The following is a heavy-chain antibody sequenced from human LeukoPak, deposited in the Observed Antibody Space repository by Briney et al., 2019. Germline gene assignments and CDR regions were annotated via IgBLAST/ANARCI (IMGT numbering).Heavy chain of an antibody. V-gene: IGHV1-2*06. Sequence: GASVKVSCKASGYTFTGYYMHWVRQAPGQGREWMGRIKPNSGGTNYAKKFQGRVTITRDTSIRTANMELSGLRSDDTAVYYCARQQVRGVIITNPEDFDYWGQGTLVTVSS. CDR3: ARQQVRGVIITNPEDFDY. J-gene: IGHJ4*02. CDR1: GYTFTGYY. D-gene: IGHD3-10*01. CDR2: IKPNSGGT.